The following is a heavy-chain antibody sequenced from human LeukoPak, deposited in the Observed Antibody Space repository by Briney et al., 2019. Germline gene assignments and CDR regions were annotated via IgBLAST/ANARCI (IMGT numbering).Heavy chain of an antibody. CDR2: IYYSGST. CDR1: GGSISSYY. D-gene: IGHD1-26*01. J-gene: IGHJ4*02. Sequence: SETLSLTCTVSGGSISSYYWSWIRQPPGKGLEWIGYIYYSGSTNYNPFLKSRVTISVDTSKNQFSLKLSSVTAADTAVYYCARLPPLGGSQTLFDYWGQGTLVTVSS. CDR3: ARLPPLGGSQTLFDY. V-gene: IGHV4-59*08.